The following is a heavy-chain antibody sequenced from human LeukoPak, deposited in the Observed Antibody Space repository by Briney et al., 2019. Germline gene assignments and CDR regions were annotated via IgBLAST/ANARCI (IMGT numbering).Heavy chain of an antibody. CDR3: AWGYCSGGSCYGYGMDV. J-gene: IGHJ6*02. Sequence: PSETLSLTCAVSGGSVSSGGYSWSWIRQPPGKGLEWIGYIYHSGSTYYNPSLKSRVTISVDRSKNQFSLKLSSVTAADTAVYYCAWGYCSGGSCYGYGMDVWGQGATVTVSS. CDR2: IYHSGST. CDR1: GGSVSSGGYS. V-gene: IGHV4-30-2*01. D-gene: IGHD2-15*01.